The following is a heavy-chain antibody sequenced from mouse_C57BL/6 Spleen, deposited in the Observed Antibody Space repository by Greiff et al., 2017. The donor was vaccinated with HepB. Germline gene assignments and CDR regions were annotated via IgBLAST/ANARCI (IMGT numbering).Heavy chain of an antibody. CDR1: GYTFTSYW. V-gene: IGHV1-55*01. D-gene: IGHD1-1*01. Sequence: QVQLQQPGAELVKPGASVKMSCKASGYTFTSYWITWVKQRPGQGLEWIGDIYPGSGSTNYNEKFKSKATLTVDTSSSTAYMQLSSLTSEDSAVYYCAREYYGSSLYYFDYWGQGTTLTVSS. CDR2: IYPGSGST. J-gene: IGHJ2*01. CDR3: AREYYGSSLYYFDY.